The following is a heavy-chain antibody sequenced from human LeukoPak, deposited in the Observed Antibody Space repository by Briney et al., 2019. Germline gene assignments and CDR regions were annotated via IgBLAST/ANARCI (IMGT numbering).Heavy chain of an antibody. CDR1: GFTFSGYG. J-gene: IGHJ4*02. D-gene: IGHD2-15*01. CDR3: APDLRGAAWSLDY. V-gene: IGHV3-23*01. CDR2: ISDSGSSA. Sequence: AGGSLRLSCTASGFTFSGYGMHWVRQAPGKGLEWVSVISDSGSSAYYADSVKGRFTISRDNPKNTMYLQMNSLRAEDTAVYYCAPDLRGAAWSLDYWGQGILVTVSS.